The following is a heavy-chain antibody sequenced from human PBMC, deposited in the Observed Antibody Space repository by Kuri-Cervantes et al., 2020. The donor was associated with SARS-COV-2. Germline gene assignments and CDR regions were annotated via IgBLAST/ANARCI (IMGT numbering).Heavy chain of an antibody. J-gene: IGHJ6*03. CDR3: ARDSRSYYQVLLDHYYYSCMDV. CDR2: IYYSGST. V-gene: IGHV4-39*02. CDR1: GGSISSSSYY. Sequence: GSLRLSCTVSGGSISSSSYYWGWIRQPPGKGLEWIGSIYYSGSTYYNPSLKSRVTISVDTSKNQFSLKLNFVTAADTAVYYCARDSRSYYQVLLDHYYYSCMDVWGKGTTVTVSS. D-gene: IGHD1-26*01.